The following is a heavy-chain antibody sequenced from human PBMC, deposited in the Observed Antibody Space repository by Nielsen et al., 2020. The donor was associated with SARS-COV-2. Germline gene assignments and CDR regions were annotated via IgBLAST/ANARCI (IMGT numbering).Heavy chain of an antibody. CDR3: ARDGAVTMPSFFDY. J-gene: IGHJ4*02. V-gene: IGHV3-48*01. Sequence: GGSLRFSCAASGLTFSRYSMNWVRQAPGKGLEWVSYITGNSNTIYYADSVKGRFTISRDNAKNSLYLQMNSLRAEDTAVYYCARDGAVTMPSFFDYWGQGTLVTVSS. CDR1: GLTFSRYS. D-gene: IGHD4-17*01. CDR2: ITGNSNTI.